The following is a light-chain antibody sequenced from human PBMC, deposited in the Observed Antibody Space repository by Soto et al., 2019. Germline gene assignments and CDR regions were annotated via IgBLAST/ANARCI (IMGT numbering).Light chain of an antibody. CDR2: EGS. CDR1: SSDVGSYNL. V-gene: IGLV2-23*01. J-gene: IGLJ1*01. CDR3: CSYAGSSTNV. Sequence: VLTQPASVSGSPGQSITISCTGTSSDVGSYNLVSWYQQHPGKAPKLMIYEGSKRPSGVSNRFSGSKSGNTASLTISGLQAEDEADYYCCSYAGSSTNVFGTGTKV.